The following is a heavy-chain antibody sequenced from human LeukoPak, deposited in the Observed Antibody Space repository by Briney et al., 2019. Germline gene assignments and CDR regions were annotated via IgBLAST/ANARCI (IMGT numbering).Heavy chain of an antibody. J-gene: IGHJ5*02. V-gene: IGHV4-59*01. CDR2: IYYSGST. CDR1: GGSISNY. Sequence: PSETLSLTCTVSGGSISNYWSWIRQPPGKGLEWIGYIYYSGSTNYNPSLKSRVTISVDTSKNQFSLKLSSVTAADTAVYYCARVGGYYDILTGYSPRWFDPWGQGTLVTVSS. D-gene: IGHD3-9*01. CDR3: ARVGGYYDILTGYSPRWFDP.